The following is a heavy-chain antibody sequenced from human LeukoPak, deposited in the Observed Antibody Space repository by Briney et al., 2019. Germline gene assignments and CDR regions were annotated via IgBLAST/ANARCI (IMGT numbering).Heavy chain of an antibody. V-gene: IGHV3-23*01. J-gene: IGHJ4*02. Sequence: GGSLRLSCAASGFTFSTNAMRWVRQAPGKGLEWVSAISGSGGTIYYADSVKGRFTISRDNSKNTVYLQMNGLRAEDTAVYYCTKVGPGSYVDNWGQGTLVTVSS. CDR1: GFTFSTNA. D-gene: IGHD1-26*01. CDR3: TKVGPGSYVDN. CDR2: ISGSGGTI.